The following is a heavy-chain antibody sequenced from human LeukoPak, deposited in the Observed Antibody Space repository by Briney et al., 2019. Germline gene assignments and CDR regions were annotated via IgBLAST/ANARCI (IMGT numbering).Heavy chain of an antibody. CDR3: ARDRGDNWNDVRDAFDI. V-gene: IGHV3-21*01. CDR2: ISSSSSYI. Sequence: GGSLRLSRAASGFTFSSYSMNWVRQAPGKGLEWVSSISSSSSYIYYADSVKGRFTISRDNAKNSLYLQMNSLRAEDTAVYYCARDRGDNWNDVRDAFDIWGQGTMVTVSS. D-gene: IGHD1-1*01. J-gene: IGHJ3*02. CDR1: GFTFSSYS.